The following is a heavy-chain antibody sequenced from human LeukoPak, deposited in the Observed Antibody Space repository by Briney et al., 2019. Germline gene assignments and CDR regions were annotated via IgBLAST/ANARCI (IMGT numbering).Heavy chain of an antibody. V-gene: IGHV3-23*01. D-gene: IGHD4-11*01. J-gene: IGHJ4*02. Sequence: GGSLRLSCAASGFCFSSYAMSWVRQAPGKGLEWVSAVSGSGESTYYADSVKDRFTISRDNSKNTLYLQMNSLGAEDTAVYYCAKNRGNYYYFDYWGQGTLVTVSS. CDR2: VSGSGEST. CDR1: GFCFSSYA. CDR3: AKNRGNYYYFDY.